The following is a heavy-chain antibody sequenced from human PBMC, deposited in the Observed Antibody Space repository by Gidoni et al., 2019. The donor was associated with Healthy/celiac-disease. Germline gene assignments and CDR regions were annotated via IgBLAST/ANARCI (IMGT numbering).Heavy chain of an antibody. J-gene: IGHJ5*02. D-gene: IGHD3-3*01. CDR1: GGSISSSSYY. CDR3: ARHGDPGHLFGVVSCWFDP. V-gene: IGHV4-39*01. Sequence: QLQLQESGPGLVKPSETLSLTCTVSGGSISSSSYYWGWIRQPPGKGLEWIGSIYYSGSTYYNPSLKSRVTISVDTSKNQFSLKLSSVTAADTAVYYCARHGDPGHLFGVVSCWFDPWGQGTLVTVSS. CDR2: IYYSGST.